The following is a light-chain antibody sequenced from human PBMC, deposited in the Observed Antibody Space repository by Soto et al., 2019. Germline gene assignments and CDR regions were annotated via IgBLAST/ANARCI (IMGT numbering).Light chain of an antibody. J-gene: IGKJ5*01. Sequence: EIVLTQSPFTLSLSPGERASLSCRASQSIASHLAWYQQKPGQAPRLLIYGTSSRATGIPGRFSGSGSGTDFTLTISRLEPEDFAVYYCQQYGNSPITFGQGTRLEIK. CDR3: QQYGNSPIT. CDR2: GTS. V-gene: IGKV3-20*01. CDR1: QSIASH.